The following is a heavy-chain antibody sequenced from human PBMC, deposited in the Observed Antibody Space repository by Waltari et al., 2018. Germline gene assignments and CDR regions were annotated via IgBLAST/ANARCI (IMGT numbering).Heavy chain of an antibody. D-gene: IGHD2-21*02. CDR1: GGSISSSTR. CDR2: VYHSGST. V-gene: IGHV4-4*02. Sequence: QVQLQESGPGLVKPSGTLSLTCAVSGGSISSSTRWCWGRQPPGKGLEWIGEVYHSGSTNYNPSLESRLTISVDKSKNQFSLKLSSVTAADTAVYYCARGAYCGGDCAAHIDYWGQGTLVTVSS. J-gene: IGHJ4*02. CDR3: ARGAYCGGDCAAHIDY.